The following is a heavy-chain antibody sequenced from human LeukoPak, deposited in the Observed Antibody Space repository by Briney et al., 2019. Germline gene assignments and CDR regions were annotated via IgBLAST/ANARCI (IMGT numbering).Heavy chain of an antibody. CDR1: GFTFSSYW. Sequence: GGSLRLSCAASGFTFSSYWMHWVRQAPGKGLVWVARIYNDGSRTNYADSVKGRFTISRDNAKNTLYLQMNSLRAEDTAVYYCARGDWESYFWDYWGLGTLVTVSS. V-gene: IGHV3-74*01. CDR2: IYNDGSRT. D-gene: IGHD3-16*01. J-gene: IGHJ4*02. CDR3: ARGDWESYFWDY.